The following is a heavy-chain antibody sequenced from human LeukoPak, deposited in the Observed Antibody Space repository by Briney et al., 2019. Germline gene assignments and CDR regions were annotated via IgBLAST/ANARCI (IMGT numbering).Heavy chain of an antibody. CDR3: ASGVATGLGGAFDI. J-gene: IGHJ3*02. CDR2: TYYRSKWYN. CDR1: GDSVSSNSAA. V-gene: IGHV6-1*01. Sequence: SQTLSLTCATSGDSVSSNSAAWNWIRQSPSRGLEWLGRTYYRSKWYNDYAVSVKSRITINPDTSKNQFSLQLNSVTPEDTAVYYCASGVATGLGGAFDIWGQGTMVTVSS. D-gene: IGHD5-12*01.